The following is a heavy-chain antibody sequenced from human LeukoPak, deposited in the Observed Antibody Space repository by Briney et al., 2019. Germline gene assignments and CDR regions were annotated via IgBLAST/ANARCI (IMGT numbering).Heavy chain of an antibody. D-gene: IGHD3-10*01. CDR3: ARALRITMEIPDY. CDR2: ISGSDGST. Sequence: SGGSLRLSCTASGFTFSNYAMSWVRQAPGKGLEWVSTISGSDGSTYYADSVKGRFTISRDNSKNTLYLQMNSLRAEDTAVYYCARALRITMEIPDYWGQGTLVTVSS. V-gene: IGHV3-23*01. CDR1: GFTFSNYA. J-gene: IGHJ4*02.